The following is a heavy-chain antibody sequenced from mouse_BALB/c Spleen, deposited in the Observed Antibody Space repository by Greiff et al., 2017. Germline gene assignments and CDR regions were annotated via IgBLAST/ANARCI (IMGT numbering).Heavy chain of an antibody. CDR3: ARWLPLMDY. Sequence: EVKVEESGGGLVQPGGSLKLSCAASGFTFSSYGMSWVRQTPDKRLELVATINSNGGSTYYPDSVKGRFTISRDNAKNTLYLQMSSLKSEDTAMYYCARWLPLMDYWGQGTSVTVSS. D-gene: IGHD2-2*01. CDR2: INSNGGST. CDR1: GFTFSSYG. V-gene: IGHV5-6-3*01. J-gene: IGHJ4*01.